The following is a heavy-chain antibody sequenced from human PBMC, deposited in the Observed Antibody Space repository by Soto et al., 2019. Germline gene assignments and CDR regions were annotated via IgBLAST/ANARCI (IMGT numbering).Heavy chain of an antibody. CDR1: GFAVGGFY. CDR2: MFTTGTT. J-gene: IGHJ4*02. Sequence: SGGSLRLSCAASGFAVGGFYMNWVRQAPGKGLEWVSVMFTTGTTYYADSVKGRFTISRDDSKNTLYLQMNSLRAEDTAVYYCARERYSYGFDYWGQGTVVTVYS. V-gene: IGHV3-53*01. D-gene: IGHD5-18*01. CDR3: ARERYSYGFDY.